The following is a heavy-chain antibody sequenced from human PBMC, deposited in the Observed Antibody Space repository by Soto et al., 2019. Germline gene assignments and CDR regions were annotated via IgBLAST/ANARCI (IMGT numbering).Heavy chain of an antibody. J-gene: IGHJ6*02. Sequence: EVQLVESGGGLVQPGGSLRLSCAASGFTFSSYWMSWVRQAPGKGLEWVANIKQDGSEKYHVDSVKGRFTISRDNAKNSLYLQMNSLRAEDTAVYYCARDTPPFYYGSGSWFNDYYYYGMDVWGQGTTVTVSS. CDR2: IKQDGSEK. D-gene: IGHD3-10*01. CDR3: ARDTPPFYYGSGSWFNDYYYYGMDV. CDR1: GFTFSSYW. V-gene: IGHV3-7*01.